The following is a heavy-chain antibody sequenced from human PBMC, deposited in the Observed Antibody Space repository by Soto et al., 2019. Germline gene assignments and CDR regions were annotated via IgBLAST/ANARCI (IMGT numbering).Heavy chain of an antibody. V-gene: IGHV1-2*02. D-gene: IGHD3-22*01. CDR2: INPNSGGA. J-gene: IGHJ3*02. Sequence: GASVKVSCKASGYTFTGYYMHWVRQAPGQGLEWMGWINPNSGGANYAQKFQGRVTMTRDTSISTAYMELSRLRSDDTAVYYCASLDYYDSSGYPTADAFDIWGQGTMVTVSS. CDR1: GYTFTGYY. CDR3: ASLDYYDSSGYPTADAFDI.